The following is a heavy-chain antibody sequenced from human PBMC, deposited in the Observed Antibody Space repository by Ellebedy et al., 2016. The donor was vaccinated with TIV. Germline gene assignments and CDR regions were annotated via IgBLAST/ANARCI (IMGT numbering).Heavy chain of an antibody. D-gene: IGHD3-10*01. J-gene: IGHJ4*02. CDR3: AKDSGWEHHY. CDR2: IDGSENT. V-gene: IGHV3-23*01. Sequence: PGGSLRLSCAASGFAFSANGMSWVRQAPGKGLEWVSGIDGSENTDYGDSVKGRFTISRDISKNTLYLQMNSLRAEDTALYYCAKDSGWEHHYWGQGTLVTVSS. CDR1: GFAFSANG.